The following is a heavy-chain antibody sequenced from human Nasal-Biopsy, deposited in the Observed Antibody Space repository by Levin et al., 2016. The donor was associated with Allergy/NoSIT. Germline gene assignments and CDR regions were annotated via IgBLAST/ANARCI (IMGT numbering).Heavy chain of an antibody. CDR3: ASGLAHQPYH. CDR2: ISYGGSP. J-gene: IGHJ4*02. D-gene: IGHD2-2*01. CDR1: GLSISSYY. Sequence: SETLSLTCAASGLSISSYYWTWIRQSPGKGLEWLGYISYGGSPKYNPSLKSRLSMSIDTSKNQISLKLTSVTAVDTAVYYCASGLAHQPYHWGQGTQVTVSS. V-gene: IGHV4-59*01.